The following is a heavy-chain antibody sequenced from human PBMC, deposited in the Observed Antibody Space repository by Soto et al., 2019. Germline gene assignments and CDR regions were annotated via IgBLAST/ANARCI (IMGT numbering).Heavy chain of an antibody. J-gene: IGHJ4*02. CDR3: TRDRPGPQHYFDY. Sequence: SETLSLTCTVSGGSISSSSYYWGWIRQPPGKGLEWIGSIYYSGSTYYNPSLKSRVTISVDTSKNQFSLKLSSVTAEDTAVYYCTRDRPGPQHYFDYWGQGNMVTVSS. CDR2: IYYSGST. V-gene: IGHV4-39*02. CDR1: GGSISSSSYY. D-gene: IGHD6-6*01.